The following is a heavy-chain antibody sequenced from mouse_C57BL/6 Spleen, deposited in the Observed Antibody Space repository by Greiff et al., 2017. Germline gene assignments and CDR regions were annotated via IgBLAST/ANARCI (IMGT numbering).Heavy chain of an antibody. J-gene: IGHJ2*01. CDR3: ARGLHYYGSSAYFDY. CDR2: IYPGDGDT. V-gene: IGHV1-82*01. D-gene: IGHD1-1*01. Sequence: QLQQSGPELVKPGASVKISCKASGYAFSSSWMNWVKQRPGKGLEWIGRIYPGDGDTNYNGKFKGKATLTADKSSSTAYMQLSSLTSEDSAVYFCARGLHYYGSSAYFDYWGQGTTLTVSS. CDR1: GYAFSSSW.